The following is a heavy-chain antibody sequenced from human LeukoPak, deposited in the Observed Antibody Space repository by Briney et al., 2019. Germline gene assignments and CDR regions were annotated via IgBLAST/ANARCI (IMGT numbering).Heavy chain of an antibody. CDR3: ARGQSYGDYAFDY. CDR2: MNPNSGNT. V-gene: IGHV1-8*02. CDR1: GYTFTSYG. D-gene: IGHD4-17*01. Sequence: ASVKVSCKASGYTFTSYGISWVRQATGRGLEWMGWMNPNSGNTGYAQKFQGRVTMTRNTSISTAYMELSSLRSEDTAVYYCARGQSYGDYAFDYWGQGTLVTVSS. J-gene: IGHJ4*02.